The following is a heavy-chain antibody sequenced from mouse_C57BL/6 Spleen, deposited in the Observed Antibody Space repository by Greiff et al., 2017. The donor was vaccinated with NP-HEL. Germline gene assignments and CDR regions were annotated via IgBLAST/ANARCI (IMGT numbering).Heavy chain of an antibody. Sequence: EVKLVESGGGLVQPGGSLSLSCAASGFTFTDYYMSWVRQPPGKALEWLGFIRNKANGYTTEYSASVKGRFTISRDNSQSILYLQMNALRAEDSATYYCATLRGFFAYWGQGTLVTVSA. D-gene: IGHD1-1*01. V-gene: IGHV7-3*01. CDR3: ATLRGFFAY. J-gene: IGHJ3*01. CDR1: GFTFTDYY. CDR2: IRNKANGYTT.